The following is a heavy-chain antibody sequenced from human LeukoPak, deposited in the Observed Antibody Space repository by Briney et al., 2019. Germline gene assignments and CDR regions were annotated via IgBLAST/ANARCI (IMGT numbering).Heavy chain of an antibody. V-gene: IGHV4-39*07. CDR3: ARVIPYYDILTGYYTDRGYYFDY. D-gene: IGHD3-9*01. Sequence: SETLSLTCTVSGGSISSSSYYWGWIRQPPGKGLEWIGSIYYSGSTYYNPSLKSRVTISVDTSKNQFSLKLSSVTAADTAVYYCARVIPYYDILTGYYTDRGYYFDYWGQGTLVTVSS. J-gene: IGHJ4*02. CDR1: GGSISSSSYY. CDR2: IYYSGST.